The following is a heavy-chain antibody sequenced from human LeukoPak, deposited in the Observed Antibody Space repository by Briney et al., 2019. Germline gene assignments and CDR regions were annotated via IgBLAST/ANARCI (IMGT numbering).Heavy chain of an antibody. Sequence: GGSLRLSCIASGFTFSGHYMDWVRQAPGQGLEWVGRTKNRANSYTTLYAASVRGRFTISRDASKNSLYLQMSSLRTEDTAMYYCTRLTVGRNNYYYTDVWGKGTTVTVSS. V-gene: IGHV3-72*01. CDR2: TKNRANSYTT. J-gene: IGHJ6*03. D-gene: IGHD1-14*01. CDR3: TRLTVGRNNYYYTDV. CDR1: GFTFSGHY.